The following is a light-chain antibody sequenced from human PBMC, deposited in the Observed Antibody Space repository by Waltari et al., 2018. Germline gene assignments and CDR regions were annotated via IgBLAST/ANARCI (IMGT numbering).Light chain of an antibody. CDR3: QQYYSTPLT. CDR1: QNVLYDSNNKNY. Sequence: DIVMTQSPDSLAVSLGERATINCKSSQNVLYDSNNKNYLAWYQQKPGQPPKLLMYWAATRESGVPDRFSGCGSGTDFTLTISSLQAEDVAVYYCQQYYSTPLTFGGGTKVEIK. V-gene: IGKV4-1*01. CDR2: WAA. J-gene: IGKJ4*01.